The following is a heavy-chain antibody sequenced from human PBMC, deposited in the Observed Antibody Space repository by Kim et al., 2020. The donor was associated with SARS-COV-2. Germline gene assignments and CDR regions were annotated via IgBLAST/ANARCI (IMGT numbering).Heavy chain of an antibody. CDR3: ASGPSQGGMDV. V-gene: IGHV3-21*01. J-gene: IGHJ6*02. CDR2: ISGDSHYI. Sequence: GGSLRLSCTASGFFLSTDSMHWVRQAPGKGLERVSSISGDSHYIFYADSVRGRLTISRDNAKKSLYLQMNSLGVEDTAVYYCASGPSQGGMDVWGQGTTVTVSS. CDR1: GFFLSTDS.